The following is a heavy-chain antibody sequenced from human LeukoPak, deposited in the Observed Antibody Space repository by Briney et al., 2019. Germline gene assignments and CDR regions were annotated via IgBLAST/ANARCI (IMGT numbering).Heavy chain of an antibody. CDR3: AKDPNGDYVGAFDS. J-gene: IGHJ3*01. CDR1: GFTFENYA. Sequence: GGSLRLSCVASGFTFENYAVTWVRQAPGKGLEWVSATRGSGSYTSYTASVKGRFTVSRDNPESTLYLDMSNLRAEGTAVYYCAKDPNGDYVGAFDSWGPGTLVTVSS. D-gene: IGHD2-8*01. CDR2: TRGSGSYT. V-gene: IGHV3-23*01.